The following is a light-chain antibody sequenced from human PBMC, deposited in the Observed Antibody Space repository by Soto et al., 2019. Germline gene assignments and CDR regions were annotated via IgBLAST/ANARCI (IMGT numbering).Light chain of an antibody. CDR2: GAS. V-gene: IGKV3-15*01. J-gene: IGKJ5*01. CDR3: QQYHNWPPFT. Sequence: EIAMTQSPATLSGSPGERATLSCRASQSMSNNLAWYQQKPGQAPRLLIYGASTRYTGIPDRFSGSGSGTEFTLTISSLQSEDFSIYYCQQYHNWPPFTFGQGTRLEIK. CDR1: QSMSNN.